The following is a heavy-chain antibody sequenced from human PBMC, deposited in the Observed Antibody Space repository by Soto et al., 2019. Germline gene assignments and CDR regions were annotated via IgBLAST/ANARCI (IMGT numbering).Heavy chain of an antibody. CDR1: DQTFLSYG. CDR2: ISPYNGNT. V-gene: IGHV1-18*01. J-gene: IGHJ4*02. D-gene: IGHD5-18*01. Sequence: QVQLVQSGAEVKKPGASVKVSCKASDQTFLSYGISWVRQGPGQGLEWMGWISPYNGNTNYAQKLQGRVTMTTDTSTSTAYMELRSLRSDNTAVYYGAPHIDTGMVFRDWGQGTLVTVSS. CDR3: APHIDTGMVFRD.